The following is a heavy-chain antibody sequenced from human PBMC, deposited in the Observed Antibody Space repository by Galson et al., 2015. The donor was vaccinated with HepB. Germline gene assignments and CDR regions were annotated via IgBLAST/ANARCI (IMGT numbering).Heavy chain of an antibody. J-gene: IGHJ4*02. CDR2: IKQDGSEK. V-gene: IGHV3-7*03. Sequence: SLRLSCAASGFTFSSYWMSWVRQAPGKGLEWVANIKQDGSEKYYVDSVKGRFTISRDNAKNSLYLQMNTLRAEDTAVFYCARAIGYCSGGRCYHYFDYWGQGTLVTVSS. CDR3: ARAIGYCSGGRCYHYFDY. CDR1: GFTFSSYW. D-gene: IGHD2-15*01.